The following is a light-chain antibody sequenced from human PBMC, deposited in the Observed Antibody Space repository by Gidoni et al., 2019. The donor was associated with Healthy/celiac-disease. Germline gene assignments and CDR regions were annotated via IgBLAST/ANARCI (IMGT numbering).Light chain of an antibody. CDR1: QSISSY. Sequence: DIQMTQSPSSLSASVGDRVTITCRASQSISSYLNWYQQKPGNTHKLLIYAAASLQSGVPSRFSGIGSGTDFTRTISSLQPEDFATYYCQQSYSTPRTFGQGTKVEIK. J-gene: IGKJ1*01. V-gene: IGKV1-39*01. CDR3: QQSYSTPRT. CDR2: AAA.